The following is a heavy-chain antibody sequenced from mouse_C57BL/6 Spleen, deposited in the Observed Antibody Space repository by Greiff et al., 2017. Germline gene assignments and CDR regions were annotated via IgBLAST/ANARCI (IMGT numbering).Heavy chain of an antibody. D-gene: IGHD2-4*01. CDR2: IYPGSGST. CDR1: GYTFTSYW. Sequence: HVQLQQPGAELVKPGASVKMSCKASGYTFTSYWITWVKQRPGQGLEWIGDIYPGSGSTNYNEKFKSKATLTVDTSSSTAYMQLSSLTSEDSAVYYCASYYDYDEVFDYWGQGTTLTVSS. J-gene: IGHJ2*01. CDR3: ASYYDYDEVFDY. V-gene: IGHV1-55*01.